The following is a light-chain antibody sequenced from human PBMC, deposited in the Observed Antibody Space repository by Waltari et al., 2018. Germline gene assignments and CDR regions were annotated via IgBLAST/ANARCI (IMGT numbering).Light chain of an antibody. CDR1: SGDVGAYNY. CDR3: SSYTSSRTVV. Sequence: QSALTQPASVSGSPGQSIAISCTGTSGDVGAYNYVSWYQQYPGTAPQVLIYEVTTRPSGVSSRLSGSKSGNTASLTISGLQPDDEADYYCSSYTSSRTVVFGTGTEVTVL. V-gene: IGLV2-14*01. CDR2: EVT. J-gene: IGLJ1*01.